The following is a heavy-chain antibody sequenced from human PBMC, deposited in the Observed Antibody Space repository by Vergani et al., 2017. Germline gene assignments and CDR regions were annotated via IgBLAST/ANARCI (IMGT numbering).Heavy chain of an antibody. CDR2: IIPIFGTA. D-gene: IGHD3-22*01. Sequence: QVQLVQSGAEVKKPGSSVKLSCKASGGTFSSYAISWVRQAPGQGLEWMGGIIPIFGTANYAQKFQGRVTITADKSTSTAYMELSSLRSEDTAVYYCARDGGGYYYDSSGYYRPLDYWGQGTLVTVSS. CDR3: ARDGGGYYYDSSGYYRPLDY. J-gene: IGHJ4*02. CDR1: GGTFSSYA. V-gene: IGHV1-69*06.